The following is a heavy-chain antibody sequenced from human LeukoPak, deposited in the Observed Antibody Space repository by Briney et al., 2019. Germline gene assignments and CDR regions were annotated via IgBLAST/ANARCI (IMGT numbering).Heavy chain of an antibody. Sequence: GASVKVSCKVSGYTLTELSMHWVRQAPGKGLEWMGGFDPEDGETIYAQKFQGRVTMTEDTSTDTAYMELSSLRSEDTAVYYCATGSVATTNQPTYYYYYGMDVWGQGTTVTVSS. CDR2: FDPEDGET. D-gene: IGHD5-24*01. CDR1: GYTLTELS. J-gene: IGHJ6*02. CDR3: ATGSVATTNQPTYYYYYGMDV. V-gene: IGHV1-24*01.